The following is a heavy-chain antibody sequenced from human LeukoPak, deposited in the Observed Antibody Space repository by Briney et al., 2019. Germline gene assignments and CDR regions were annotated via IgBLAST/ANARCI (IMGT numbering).Heavy chain of an antibody. J-gene: IGHJ4*02. V-gene: IGHV1-46*01. CDR1: GYTFTSYY. D-gene: IGHD5-12*01. CDR3: ARALADVATIPFYFDY. CDR2: INPSGGST. Sequence: ASVKVSCKASGYTFTSYYMHWVRQAPGQGLEWMGIINPSGGSTSYAQKLQGRVTMTTDTSTSTAYMELRSLRSDDTAVYYCARALADVATIPFYFDYWGQGTLVTVSS.